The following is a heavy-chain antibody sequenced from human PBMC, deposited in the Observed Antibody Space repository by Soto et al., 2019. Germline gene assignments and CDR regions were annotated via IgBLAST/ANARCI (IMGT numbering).Heavy chain of an antibody. Sequence: PSETLSLTGTVSGGSISSYYWSWIRQPPGKGREGIGYIYYSGSTNYNPSLKSRVTISVDTSKNQFSLKLSSVTAADTAVYYCARWGDIVVVVAATVGAFDIWGQGTLVTVSS. CDR2: IYYSGST. D-gene: IGHD2-15*01. J-gene: IGHJ3*02. V-gene: IGHV4-59*01. CDR3: ARWGDIVVVVAATVGAFDI. CDR1: GGSISSYY.